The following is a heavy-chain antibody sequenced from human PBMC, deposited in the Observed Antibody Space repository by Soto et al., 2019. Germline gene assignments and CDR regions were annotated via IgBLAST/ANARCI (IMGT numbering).Heavy chain of an antibody. CDR1: GFTFRTYT. CDR3: ARDRGYDAHDYYYNAMDV. J-gene: IGHJ6*02. CDR2: IRGFSPYT. V-gene: IGHV3-21*01. Sequence: EVQLVESGGGLVKPGGSLRLSCISSGFTFRTYTMNWVRQAPGKGLEWVSGIRGFSPYTFYAESVKGRFTISRDNAKNSLDLQMDGLRAEYTAVYYCARDRGYDAHDYYYNAMDVWGQGTKVTVSS. D-gene: IGHD3-10*01.